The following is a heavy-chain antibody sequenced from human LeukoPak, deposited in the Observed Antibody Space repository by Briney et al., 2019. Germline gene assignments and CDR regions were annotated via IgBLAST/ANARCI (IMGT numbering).Heavy chain of an antibody. CDR3: ARDDGDYAHPVDY. D-gene: IGHD4-17*01. CDR1: GFTFSSYG. Sequence: GGSLRLSCAASGFTFSSYGMHWVRQAPGKGLEWVAFIRYDGSNKYYADSVKGRFTISRDNAKNSLYLQMNSLRAEDTAFYYCARDDGDYAHPVDYWGQGTLVTVSS. J-gene: IGHJ4*02. V-gene: IGHV3-30*02. CDR2: IRYDGSNK.